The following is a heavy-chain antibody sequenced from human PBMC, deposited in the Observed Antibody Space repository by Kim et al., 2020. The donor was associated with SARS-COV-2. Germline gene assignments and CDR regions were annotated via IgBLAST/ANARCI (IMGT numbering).Heavy chain of an antibody. Sequence: GGSLRLSCAVSGFTFSTFWMTWVRQPPGKGLEWVANIKPDGSEKYYVDSVKGRFTISRDNARNSLYLQLNSLRAEDTAPYFCARGGWTGQVWGQGNLVTV. V-gene: IGHV3-7*01. J-gene: IGHJ4*02. D-gene: IGHD3-10*01. CDR2: IKPDGSEK. CDR3: ARGGWTGQV. CDR1: GFTFSTFW.